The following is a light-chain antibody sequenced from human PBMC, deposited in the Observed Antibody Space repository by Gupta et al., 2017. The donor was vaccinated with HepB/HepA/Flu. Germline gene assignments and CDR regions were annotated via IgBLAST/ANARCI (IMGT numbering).Light chain of an antibody. J-gene: IGLJ1*01. Sequence: QPVLTQPPSASGTPGQRVAISCSGSSSNVGRDNVYWYRQLPGTAPNLLSYNDDRRPSGFPDRFSGSKSGTSASLAISGLRSEDEADYYCAAWDNSLSAYVFGTGTWVTVL. CDR2: NDD. V-gene: IGLV1-47*02. CDR1: SSNVGRDN. CDR3: AAWDNSLSAYV.